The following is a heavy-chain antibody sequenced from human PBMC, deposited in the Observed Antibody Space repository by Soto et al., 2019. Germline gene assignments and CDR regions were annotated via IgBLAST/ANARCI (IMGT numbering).Heavy chain of an antibody. V-gene: IGHV1-8*01. D-gene: IGHD6-6*01. CDR3: ARGPAGSSSLLYYYYYYMDV. CDR2: MNPNSGNT. Sequence: ASVKVSCKASGYTFTSYDINWVRQATGQGLEWMGWMNPNSGNTGYAQKFQGRVTMTRNTSISTAYMELSSLRSEDTAVYYCARGPAGSSSLLYYYYYYMDVWGKGTTVTVSS. CDR1: GYTFTSYD. J-gene: IGHJ6*03.